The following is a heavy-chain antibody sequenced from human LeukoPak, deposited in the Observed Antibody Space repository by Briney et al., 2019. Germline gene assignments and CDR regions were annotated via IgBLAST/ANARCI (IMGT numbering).Heavy chain of an antibody. CDR3: ARGPRWSGYYMVGMDV. J-gene: IGHJ6*02. D-gene: IGHD3-3*01. CDR1: GFTFSSYA. Sequence: PGRSLRLSCAASGFTFSSYAMHWVRQAPGKGLEWVAVIWYDGSNKYYADSVKGRFTISRDNSKNTLYLQMNSLRAEDTAVYYCARGPRWSGYYMVGMDVWGQGTTVTVSS. CDR2: IWYDGSNK. V-gene: IGHV3-33*08.